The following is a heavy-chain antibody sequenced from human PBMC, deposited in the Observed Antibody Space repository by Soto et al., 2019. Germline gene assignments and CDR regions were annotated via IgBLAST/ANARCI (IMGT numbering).Heavy chain of an antibody. D-gene: IGHD3-3*01. CDR2: IDPSDSYT. J-gene: IGHJ6*02. Sequence: GESLKISCKGSGYSFTSYWISWVRQMPEKGLEWMGRIDPSDSYTNYSPSFQGHVTISADKSISTAYLQWSSLKASDTAMYYCASRNYDLNYGMDVWGQGTTVTVSS. CDR3: ASRNYDLNYGMDV. V-gene: IGHV5-10-1*01. CDR1: GYSFTSYW.